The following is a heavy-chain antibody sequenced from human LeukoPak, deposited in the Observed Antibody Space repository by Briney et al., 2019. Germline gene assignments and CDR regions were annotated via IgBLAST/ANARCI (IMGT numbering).Heavy chain of an antibody. D-gene: IGHD6-13*01. J-gene: IGHJ6*02. CDR3: ARTSSSPNLGMDV. Sequence: GGSLRLSCAASGFTFSSYAMHWVRQAPGKGLERVAVISYDGSNKYYADSVKGRFTISRDNSKNTLYLQMNSLRAEDTAVYYCARTSSSPNLGMDVWGQGTTVTVSS. V-gene: IGHV3-30-3*01. CDR2: ISYDGSNK. CDR1: GFTFSSYA.